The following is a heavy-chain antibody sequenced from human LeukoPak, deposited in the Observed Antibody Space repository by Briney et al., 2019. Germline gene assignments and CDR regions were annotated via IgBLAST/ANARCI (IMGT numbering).Heavy chain of an antibody. D-gene: IGHD3-16*01. Sequence: SETLSLTCTVSGGSLGSYYWTWLRQPPGKGLEWIGYIYDSGSTYYHPSLKSRVTISVDTSKNQFSLRLSSATAADTAVYYCARGGVLKSVDYWGQGTLVTVSS. V-gene: IGHV4-59*01. J-gene: IGHJ4*02. CDR3: ARGGVLKSVDY. CDR1: GGSLGSYY. CDR2: IYDSGST.